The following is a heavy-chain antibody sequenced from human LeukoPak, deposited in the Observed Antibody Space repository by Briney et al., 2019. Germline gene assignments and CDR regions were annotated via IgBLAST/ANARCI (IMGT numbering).Heavy chain of an antibody. CDR3: ARDKGSGWYQFDY. J-gene: IGHJ4*02. D-gene: IGHD6-19*01. V-gene: IGHV1-46*01. CDR2: IKSSGGST. CDR1: GCTFTSFY. Sequence: ASVKVSCKASGCTFTSFYMHWVRQAPGQGLEWMGVIKSSGGSTTYAQKFQGRVTMTRDTSTSTVYMELSSLRSEDTAVYYCARDKGSGWYQFDYWGQGTLVTVSS.